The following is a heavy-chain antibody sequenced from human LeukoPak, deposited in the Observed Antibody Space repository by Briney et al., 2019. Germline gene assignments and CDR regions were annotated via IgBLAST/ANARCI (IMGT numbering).Heavy chain of an antibody. J-gene: IGHJ4*02. D-gene: IGHD3-10*01. CDR3: ARYGSGSYYLPFDY. V-gene: IGHV3-7*05. CDR2: MNRDGSEK. CDR1: GFTFAPYW. Sequence: GGSLRLSCAASGFTFAPYWMTWVRQAPGKGLEYVATMNRDGSEKYYVDSVKGRFTISRDNSKNSPYLQMDSLRAEDTAVYYCARYGSGSYYLPFDYWGQGILVTVSS.